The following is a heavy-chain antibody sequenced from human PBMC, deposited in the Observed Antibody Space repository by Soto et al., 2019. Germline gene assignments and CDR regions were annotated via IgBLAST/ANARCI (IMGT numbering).Heavy chain of an antibody. D-gene: IGHD1-20*01. CDR1: GFSLSTSGVG. CDR3: ARRRGYNWNNPAFDY. Sequence: SGPTLVNPTQTLTLTCTFSGFSLSTSGVGVGWIRQPPGKAREWLALIYWNDDKKYSPSLKSRLGITKDTFRNQVVLTMTNVDPLDTATYYCARRRGYNWNNPAFDYWGQGALVTVSS. J-gene: IGHJ4*02. CDR2: IYWNDDK. V-gene: IGHV2-5*01.